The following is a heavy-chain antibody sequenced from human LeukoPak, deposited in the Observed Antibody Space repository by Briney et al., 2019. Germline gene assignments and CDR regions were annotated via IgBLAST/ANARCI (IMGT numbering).Heavy chain of an antibody. CDR2: IIPIFGTA. CDR1: GGTFSSYA. J-gene: IGHJ6*02. V-gene: IGHV1-69*13. CDR3: ARYVSSTSADYYYYGMDV. Sequence: SVKVSCKASGGTFSSYAISWVRQAPGQGLEWMGGIIPIFGTANYAQKFQGRVTITADESTSTAYMELSSLRSEDTAAYYCARYVSSTSADYYYYGMDVWGQGTTVTVSS. D-gene: IGHD2-2*01.